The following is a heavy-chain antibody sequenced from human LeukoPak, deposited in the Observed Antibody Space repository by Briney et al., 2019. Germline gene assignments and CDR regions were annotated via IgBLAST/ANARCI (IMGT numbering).Heavy chain of an antibody. CDR2: IKQDGSEK. CDR3: AREGTFTYYYDSSGYFDY. J-gene: IGHJ4*02. CDR1: GFTFSSYW. D-gene: IGHD3-22*01. V-gene: IGHV3-7*01. Sequence: GGSLRLSCAASGFTFSSYWMSWVREAPGKGLEWVANIKQDGSEKYYVDSVKGRFTISRDNAKNSLYLQMNSLRAEDTAVYYCAREGTFTYYYDSSGYFDYWGQGTLVTVSS.